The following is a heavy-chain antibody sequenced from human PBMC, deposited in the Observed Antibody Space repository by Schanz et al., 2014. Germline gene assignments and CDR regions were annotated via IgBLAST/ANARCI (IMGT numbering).Heavy chain of an antibody. CDR1: GFTFRSYA. CDR2: ISGSGDHT. V-gene: IGHV3-23*01. J-gene: IGHJ4*02. Sequence: EVQLLESGGGLIQPGGSLRLSCAASGFTFRSYAMSWVRQAPGKGLEWVSVISGSGDHTHYADSVKGRFTISRDTSGNTLYLQMNSLTGEDTAVYYCAKDGVPSPWVCFGGYCYSGGVDYWGQGTLVTVSS. D-gene: IGHD2-21*02. CDR3: AKDGVPSPWVCFGGYCYSGGVDY.